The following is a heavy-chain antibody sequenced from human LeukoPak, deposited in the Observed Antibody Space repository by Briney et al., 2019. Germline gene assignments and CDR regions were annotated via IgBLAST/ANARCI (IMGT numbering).Heavy chain of an antibody. J-gene: IGHJ4*02. D-gene: IGHD6-19*01. CDR1: GFSFSNHY. V-gene: IGHV3-7*01. CDR3: TRVIVAVPGYFDYFDF. Sequence: GGSLRLSCTASGFSFSNHYMRWIRQAPGKGLEWVANINEDGSNKWHLGSVKGRFTVSRDNARNSLYLQMNSLRVEDTAVYYCTRVIVAVPGYFDYFDFWGQGTLVTVSS. CDR2: INEDGSNK.